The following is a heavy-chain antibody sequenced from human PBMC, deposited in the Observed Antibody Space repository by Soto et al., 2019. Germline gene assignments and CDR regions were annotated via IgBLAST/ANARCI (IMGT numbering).Heavy chain of an antibody. J-gene: IGHJ4*02. Sequence: EVQLLESGGGLVQPGGSLRLSCAVSGFTFSNYAMSWVRQAPGKGLQWVSAISGCGGSTYYADSVKGRFTISRDNSKNTLYLQVNSLRAEDTAVYYCAKGGLYCSRASSYISAPTYFDYWGQGTPVTVSS. CDR3: AKGGLYCSRASSYISAPTYFDY. CDR1: GFTFSNYA. V-gene: IGHV3-23*01. D-gene: IGHD2-2*02. CDR2: ISGCGGST.